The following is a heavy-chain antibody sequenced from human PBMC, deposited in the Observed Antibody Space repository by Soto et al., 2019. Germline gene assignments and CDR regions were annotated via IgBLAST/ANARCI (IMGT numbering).Heavy chain of an antibody. V-gene: IGHV4-39*01. Sequence: SETLSLTCTVSGGSISSSSYYWGWIRQPPGKGLEWIGSIYYSGSTYYNPSLKSRVTISVDTSKNQFSLKLSSVTAADTAVYYCARRLANLGYYFDYWGQGTLVTVSS. D-gene: IGHD1-26*01. CDR3: ARRLANLGYYFDY. J-gene: IGHJ4*02. CDR1: GGSISSSSYY. CDR2: IYYSGST.